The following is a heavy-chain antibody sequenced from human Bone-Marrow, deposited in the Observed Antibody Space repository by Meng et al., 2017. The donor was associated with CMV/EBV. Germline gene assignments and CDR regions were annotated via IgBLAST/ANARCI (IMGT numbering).Heavy chain of an antibody. V-gene: IGHV1-69*05. CDR1: GGTFKIYA. CDR3: VRGVPYDAFDI. CDR2: IIPVFGTA. J-gene: IGHJ3*02. Sequence: SVKVSCKASGGTFKIYAINWVRQASGQGLEWMGGIIPVFGTANFAQKFQGRLTITTDESTSTAYMELSSLTSDDTAVYFCVRGVPYDAFDIWGHGTLVTVSS. D-gene: IGHD3-10*01.